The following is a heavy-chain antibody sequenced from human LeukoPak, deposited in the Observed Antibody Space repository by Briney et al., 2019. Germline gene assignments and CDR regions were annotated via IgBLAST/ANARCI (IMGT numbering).Heavy chain of an antibody. CDR1: GFTFSSYG. CDR3: ARDGPIAVAGTGAPNWFDP. D-gene: IGHD6-19*01. J-gene: IGHJ5*02. Sequence: GGSLRLSCAASGFTFSSYGMSWVRQAPGKGLEWVSGISGSGGKTDYADSVKGRFTISRDNSKNTLYLQMNSLRAEDTAVYYCARDGPIAVAGTGAPNWFDPWGQGTLVTVSS. V-gene: IGHV3-23*01. CDR2: ISGSGGKT.